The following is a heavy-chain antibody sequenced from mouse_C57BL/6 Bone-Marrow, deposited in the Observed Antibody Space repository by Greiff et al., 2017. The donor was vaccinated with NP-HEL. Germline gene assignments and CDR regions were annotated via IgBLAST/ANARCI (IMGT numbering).Heavy chain of an antibody. D-gene: IGHD1-1*01. Sequence: QVHVKQSGAELVKPGASVKLSCKASGYTFTSYWMHWVKQRPGQGLEWIGMIHPNSGSTNYNEKFKSKATLTVDKSSSTAYMQLSSLTSEDSAVYYCARSNYGEDYFDYWGQGTTLTVSS. CDR3: ARSNYGEDYFDY. V-gene: IGHV1-64*01. CDR2: IHPNSGST. J-gene: IGHJ2*01. CDR1: GYTFTSYW.